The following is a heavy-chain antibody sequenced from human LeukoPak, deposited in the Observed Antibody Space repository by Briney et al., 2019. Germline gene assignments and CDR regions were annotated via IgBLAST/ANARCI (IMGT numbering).Heavy chain of an antibody. CDR1: GFTFDDYT. Sequence: PGGSLRLSSAASGFTFDDYTFHWVRQAPGQGLEWGSLITWDGGTTYYADSVKGRFTISRDNSKNSVYMQMNSLRTEETALYYCTKDRYCTTTSCPLDYWGQGTLVTVSS. V-gene: IGHV3-43*01. D-gene: IGHD2-2*01. J-gene: IGHJ4*02. CDR3: TKDRYCTTTSCPLDY. CDR2: ITWDGGTT.